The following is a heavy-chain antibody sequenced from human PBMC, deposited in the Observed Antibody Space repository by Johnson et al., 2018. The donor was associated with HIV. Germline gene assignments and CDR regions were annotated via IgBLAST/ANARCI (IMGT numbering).Heavy chain of an antibody. CDR1: GFIFRTHW. CDR2: IRQDGSEK. V-gene: IGHV3-7*05. J-gene: IGHJ3*02. Sequence: VQLVESGGGLVQPGGSLRLSCAGSGFIFRTHWIHWVRQPPGKGLEWVATIRQDGSEKFYVDSVKGRFTIFRDNAENSLFLQMDSLEAEDTAVYYCTTGLYWNDAFDIGCQGTMVTVSS. D-gene: IGHD1-1*01. CDR3: TTGLYWNDAFDI.